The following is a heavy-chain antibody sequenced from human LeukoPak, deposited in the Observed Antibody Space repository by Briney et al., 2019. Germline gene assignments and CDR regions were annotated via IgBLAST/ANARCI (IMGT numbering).Heavy chain of an antibody. CDR3: ARLSQTPDYYSSGGYYYLGY. V-gene: IGHV1-8*01. CDR1: RYIYIRYD. Sequence: ASVNVSCKSSRYIYIRYDINWVREAAARGLERMGGRNTNTCSKGFEQKFQGRLTMTRDSSISTAYMELSSLRSEDTAVYYCARLSQTPDYYSSGGYYYLGYWGQGTPVPVSS. D-gene: IGHD3-22*01. CDR2: RNTNTCSK. J-gene: IGHJ4*02.